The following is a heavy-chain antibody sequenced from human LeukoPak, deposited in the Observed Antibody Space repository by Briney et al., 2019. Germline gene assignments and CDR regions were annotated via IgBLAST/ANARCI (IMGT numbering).Heavy chain of an antibody. CDR2: ISRSCSTI. D-gene: IGHD1-26*01. J-gene: IGHJ4*02. Sequence: PGGSRRLSCEASGFTFGNYEMNWFRQAPGKGLESVSYISRSCSTIYYADSAKGRFTISRDNAKNSLYLQMKSLRAEDTPVYYCAREPGVGATRVDYWGQGTLVTVSS. CDR1: GFTFGNYE. V-gene: IGHV3-48*03. CDR3: AREPGVGATRVDY.